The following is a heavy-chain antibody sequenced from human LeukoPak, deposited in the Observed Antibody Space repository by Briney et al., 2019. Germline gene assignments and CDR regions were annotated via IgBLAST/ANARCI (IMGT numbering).Heavy chain of an antibody. J-gene: IGHJ4*02. CDR3: VTPFEAGYYSPFDY. Sequence: GGSLRLSCAASGFTFSSYAMSWVRQAPGKGLEWVSAISGSGGSTYYADSVKGRFTISRDNSKNTLYLQMNSLRAEDTAVYYCVTPFEAGYYSPFDYWGQGTLVTVPS. D-gene: IGHD3-9*01. V-gene: IGHV3-23*01. CDR1: GFTFSSYA. CDR2: ISGSGGST.